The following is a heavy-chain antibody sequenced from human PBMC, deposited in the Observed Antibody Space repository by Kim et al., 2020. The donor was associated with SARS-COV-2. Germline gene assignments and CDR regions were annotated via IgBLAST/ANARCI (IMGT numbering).Heavy chain of an antibody. CDR1: GFTFSTYG. J-gene: IGHJ4*02. CDR2: ISNDGNTK. D-gene: IGHD6-13*01. V-gene: IGHV3-30*03. Sequence: GGSLRLSCAASGFTFSTYGMHWVRQAPGKGLEWVAIISNDGNTKKYADSVKGRFTISRDNSKNTLYLQMNSLRAEDTAVFFCARDPHVGISWHGKIDSWGQGTLVTVSS. CDR3: ARDPHVGISWHGKIDS.